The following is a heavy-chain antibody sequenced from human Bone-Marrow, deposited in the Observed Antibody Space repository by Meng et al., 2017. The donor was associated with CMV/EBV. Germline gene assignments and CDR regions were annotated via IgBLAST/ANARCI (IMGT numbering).Heavy chain of an antibody. V-gene: IGHV3-15*01. CDR1: GVTVSSNY. CDR2: IKSKTDGGTT. J-gene: IGHJ4*02. Sequence: GESLKSPCAASGVTVSSNYMSWVRQAPGKGLEWVGRIKSKTDGGTTDYAAPVKGRFTISRDDSKNTLYLQMNSLKTEDTAVYYCTTEGGMIVELYYFDYWGQGTLVTVSS. D-gene: IGHD3-22*01. CDR3: TTEGGMIVELYYFDY.